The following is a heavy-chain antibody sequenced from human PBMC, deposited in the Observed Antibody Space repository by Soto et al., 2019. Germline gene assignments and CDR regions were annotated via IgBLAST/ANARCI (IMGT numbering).Heavy chain of an antibody. Sequence: PGGSLRLSCPASGFTISSRDNHAMSWVRQAPGKGPEWISTISSDGSNRHYADSVLGRFTISRDSSRNTVNPLMNRRRVEDTASYFFFVWVSVHFDYWGPGTLVTVSS. J-gene: IGHJ4*02. V-gene: IGHV3-23*01. CDR2: ISSDGSNR. CDR1: GFTISSRDNHA. CDR3: FVWVSVHFDY. D-gene: IGHD3-16*01.